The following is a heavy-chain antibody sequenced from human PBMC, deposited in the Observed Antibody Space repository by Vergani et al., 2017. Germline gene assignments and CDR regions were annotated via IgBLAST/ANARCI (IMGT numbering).Heavy chain of an antibody. J-gene: IGHJ4*02. CDR1: GGSISSYY. CDR3: AREVGDFWSGYLDY. V-gene: IGHV4-59*01. D-gene: IGHD3-3*01. Sequence: QVQLQESGPGLVKPSETLSLTCTVSGGSISSYYWSWILQHPGKGMEWIGYIYYNGNTNYNPSLKRRVTISVDTSKNPFSLKLNSVTAADTAVYYCAREVGDFWSGYLDYWGQGTLVTVSS. CDR2: IYYNGNT.